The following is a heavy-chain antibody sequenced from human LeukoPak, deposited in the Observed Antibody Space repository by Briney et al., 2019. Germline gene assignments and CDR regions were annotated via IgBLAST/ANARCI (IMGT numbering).Heavy chain of an antibody. CDR3: ARDPVSSSGWWEFDY. CDR2: INPNSGGT. Sequence: ASVKVSCKASGYTFTGYYMHWVRQAPAQGLEWMGWINPNSGGTNYAQKFQGRVTMTRDTSISTAYMELIRLRSDDTAVYYCARDPVSSSGWWEFDYWGQGTLVTVSS. J-gene: IGHJ4*02. CDR1: GYTFTGYY. D-gene: IGHD6-19*01. V-gene: IGHV1-2*02.